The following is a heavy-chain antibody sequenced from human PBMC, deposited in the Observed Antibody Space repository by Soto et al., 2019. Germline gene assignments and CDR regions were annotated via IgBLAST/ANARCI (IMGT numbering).Heavy chain of an antibody. D-gene: IGHD5-18*01. CDR3: ARDRIQIWLPYYYYYGMDV. Sequence: GASLKVSCNASGYTFTGHYMHWVRQAPGQGLEWMGWINPNSGGTNYAQKFQGRVTMTRDTSISTAYMELSRLRSDDTPVYYCARDRIQIWLPYYYYYGMDVRGQVTTFPVSS. CDR1: GYTFTGHY. CDR2: INPNSGGT. V-gene: IGHV1-2*02. J-gene: IGHJ6*02.